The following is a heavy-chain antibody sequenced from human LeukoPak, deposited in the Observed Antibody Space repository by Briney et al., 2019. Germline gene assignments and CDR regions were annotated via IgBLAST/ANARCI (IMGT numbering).Heavy chain of an antibody. V-gene: IGHV3-30*18. CDR3: AKGAGYNFYYMDV. D-gene: IGHD5-24*01. CDR2: ISYAGDNK. CDR1: GFPFDSFG. J-gene: IGHJ6*03. Sequence: PGGSLRLSCAASGFPFDSFGMHWLRQAPGKGLEWLSLISYAGDNKYEADSVKGRFTISRDNSKNTLFLQMDSLQPDDTAMYFCAKGAGYNFYYMDVWGKGTMVSVSS.